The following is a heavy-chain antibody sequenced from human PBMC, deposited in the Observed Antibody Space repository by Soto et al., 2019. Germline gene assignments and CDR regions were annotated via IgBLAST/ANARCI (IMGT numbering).Heavy chain of an antibody. CDR2: ISSSSSYT. J-gene: IGHJ4*02. V-gene: IGHV3-11*06. D-gene: IGHD6-13*01. Sequence: PGGSLRLSCAASGFTFSDYYMSWIRQAPGKGLEWVSYISSSSSYTNYADSVKGRFTISRDNAKNSLYLQMNSLRAEDTAVYYCARVIIAAAGYYFDYWGQGTLVTVSS. CDR1: GFTFSDYY. CDR3: ARVIIAAAGYYFDY.